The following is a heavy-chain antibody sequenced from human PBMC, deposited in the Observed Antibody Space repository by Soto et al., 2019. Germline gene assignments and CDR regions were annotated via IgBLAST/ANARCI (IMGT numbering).Heavy chain of an antibody. CDR1: RFSFSTYD. CDR3: ARDRCFDGSCYSASDS. Sequence: GGSLRLSCAASRFSFSTYDMDWVRQAPRKAPEWIAKISTASVTIYYADSVKGRFTISRDNARNSLYLEMKSLRDEDTAVYYCARDRCFDGSCYSASDSWGQGILVTVSS. V-gene: IGHV3-48*02. J-gene: IGHJ5*01. D-gene: IGHD2-15*01. CDR2: ISTASVTI.